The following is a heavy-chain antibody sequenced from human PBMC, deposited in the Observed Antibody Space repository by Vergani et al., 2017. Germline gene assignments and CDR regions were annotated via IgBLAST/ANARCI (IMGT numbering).Heavy chain of an antibody. J-gene: IGHJ5*01. CDR3: AKGGWEYWFDS. CDR2: INTNGDYT. V-gene: IGHV3-23*01. Sequence: EVQLLESGGDLVQPGGSLRLSCAASGFSFTTCAMSWVRQAPGKGLEWVSPINTNGDYTRYGDSVTGRFTISRDNSKSTLYLQMNSLRAEDTDIYYWAKGGWEYWFDSGGPGSLVIVS. CDR1: GFSFTTCA. D-gene: IGHD2/OR15-2a*01.